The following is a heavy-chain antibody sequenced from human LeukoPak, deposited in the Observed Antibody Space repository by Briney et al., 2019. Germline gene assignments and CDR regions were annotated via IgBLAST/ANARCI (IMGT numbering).Heavy chain of an antibody. V-gene: IGHV3-30*18. J-gene: IGHJ3*02. CDR3: AKGYSSGWTDAFDI. Sequence: GGSLRPSCAASGFTFSSYGMHWVRQAPGKGLEWVAVISYDGSNKYYADSVKGRFTISRDNSKNTLYLQMNSLRAEDTAVYYCAKGYSSGWTDAFDIWGQGTMVTVSS. CDR1: GFTFSSYG. CDR2: ISYDGSNK. D-gene: IGHD6-19*01.